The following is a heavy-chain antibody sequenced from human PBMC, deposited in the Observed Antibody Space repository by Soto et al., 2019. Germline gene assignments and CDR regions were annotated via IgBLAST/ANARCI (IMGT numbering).Heavy chain of an antibody. CDR3: ARDWAVAVAGLFDY. CDR2: ISGSGGST. V-gene: IGHV3-23*01. CDR1: GFTFSSYA. J-gene: IGHJ4*02. D-gene: IGHD6-19*01. Sequence: GGSLRLSCAASGFTFSSYAMSWVRQAPGKGLEWVSAISGSGGSTYYAGSVKGRFTISRDNSKNTLYLQMNSLRAEDTAVYYCARDWAVAVAGLFDYWGQGTLVTAPQ.